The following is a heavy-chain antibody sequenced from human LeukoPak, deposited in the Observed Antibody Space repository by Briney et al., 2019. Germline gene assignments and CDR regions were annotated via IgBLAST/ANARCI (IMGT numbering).Heavy chain of an antibody. D-gene: IGHD3-9*01. CDR2: VSAYNGNT. CDR3: ARGDDILTGYYASDY. CDR1: GYTFYYYG. Sequence: ASVKVSCKASGYTFYYYGISWVRQAPGQGLEWMGWVSAYNGNTNYAQKFQGRVTMTRDTSISTAYMELSRLRSDDTAVYYCARGDDILTGYYASDYWGQGTLVTVSS. V-gene: IGHV1-18*01. J-gene: IGHJ4*02.